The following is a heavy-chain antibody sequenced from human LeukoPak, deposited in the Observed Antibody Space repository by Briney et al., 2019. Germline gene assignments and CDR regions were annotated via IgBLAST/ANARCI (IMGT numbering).Heavy chain of an antibody. CDR1: GASISSDY. D-gene: IGHD6-19*01. CDR2: IYSSETT. CDR3: AKPNSGWYVFDW. Sequence: SETLSLTCSVSGASISSDYWSWIRQPPGKGLEWIGNIYSSETTKYNPSLRSRATISGDTSKNQFSLKLSSVTAADTAVYYCAKPNSGWYVFDWWGQGTLVTVSS. J-gene: IGHJ4*02. V-gene: IGHV4-4*09.